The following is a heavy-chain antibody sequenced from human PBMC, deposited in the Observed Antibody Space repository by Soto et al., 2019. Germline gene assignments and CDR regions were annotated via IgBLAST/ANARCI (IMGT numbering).Heavy chain of an antibody. Sequence: GGSLRLSCAASGFTVSGYWMHWVRQAPGKGLVWVLRINNDGSTTNYADSVKGRFTISRDNAKNTLYLQMNSLRAEDTAVYYCARGLRGGYNNGWGLWGQGALVTVSS. CDR2: INNDGSTT. CDR1: GFTVSGYW. CDR3: ARGLRGGYNNGWGL. J-gene: IGHJ4*02. D-gene: IGHD6-19*01. V-gene: IGHV3-74*01.